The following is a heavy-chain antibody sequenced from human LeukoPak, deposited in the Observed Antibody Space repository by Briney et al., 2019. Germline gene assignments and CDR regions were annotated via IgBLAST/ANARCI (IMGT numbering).Heavy chain of an antibody. CDR2: IYYSGTT. CDR3: TREYSSAPNF. Sequence: PSETLSLTCTVSGGSISSGTYHWGWVRQPPGKGLEWIGSIYYSGTTYYNPSLKSRVSISVDTSKNQFSLRLTSVTAADTAVYYCTREYSSAPNFWGQGTLVTISS. CDR1: GGSISSGTYH. J-gene: IGHJ4*02. D-gene: IGHD6-19*01. V-gene: IGHV4-39*02.